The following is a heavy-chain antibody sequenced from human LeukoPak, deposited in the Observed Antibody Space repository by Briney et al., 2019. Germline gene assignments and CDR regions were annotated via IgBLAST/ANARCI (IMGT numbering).Heavy chain of an antibody. CDR3: ARVKYYYGSESPFDY. CDR2: INPSGGST. D-gene: IGHD3-10*01. Sequence: GASVKVSCKASGYTFTTYYMEWVRQAPGQGLEWMGIINPSGGSTTYAQNFQGRVTMTRDTSTSTVHMELSSLRSEDTAVYYCARVKYYYGSESPFDYWGQGTLVTVSS. J-gene: IGHJ4*02. CDR1: GYTFTTYY. V-gene: IGHV1-46*01.